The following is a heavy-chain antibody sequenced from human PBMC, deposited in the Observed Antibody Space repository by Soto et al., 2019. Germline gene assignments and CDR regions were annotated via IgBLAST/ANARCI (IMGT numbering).Heavy chain of an antibody. V-gene: IGHV4-59*01. CDR2: IYYSGST. D-gene: IGHD3-10*01. CDR1: GGSISSYY. J-gene: IGHJ6*02. CDR3: ARGVRVRRGGWYYYYGMDV. Sequence: SETLSLTCTVSGGSISSYYWSWIRQPPGKGLEWIGYIYYSGSTNYNPSLKSRVTISVDTSKNQFSLKLSSVTAADTAVYYCARGVRVRRGGWYYYYGMDVWGQGTTVTVSS.